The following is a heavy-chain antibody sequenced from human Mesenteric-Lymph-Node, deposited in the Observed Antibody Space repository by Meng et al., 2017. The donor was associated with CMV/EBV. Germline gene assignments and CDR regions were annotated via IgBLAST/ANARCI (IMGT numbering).Heavy chain of an antibody. CDR3: VRAPGDVPSSHWHFDL. CDR1: FTFSSYW. V-gene: IGHV3-7*02. Sequence: FTFSSYWMSWVRQAPWKGLEWVANIKQDGSEKYYVDSVKGRFTISRDNAKNSLYIEMNSLRTEDTAVYFCVRAPGDVPSSHWHFDLWGRGTLVTVSS. D-gene: IGHD7-27*01. CDR2: IKQDGSEK. J-gene: IGHJ2*01.